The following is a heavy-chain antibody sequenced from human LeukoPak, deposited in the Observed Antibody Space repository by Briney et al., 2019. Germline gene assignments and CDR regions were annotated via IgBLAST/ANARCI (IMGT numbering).Heavy chain of an antibody. D-gene: IGHD3-9*01. CDR2: ISSSSYI. CDR3: ARGEYYDILTGYYPGPEYFQH. Sequence: PGRSLRLSCAASGFTFSSYSMNWVRQAPGKGLEWVSSISSSSYIYYADSVKGRFTISRDNAKNSLYLQMNSLRAEDTAVYYCARGEYYDILTGYYPGPEYFQHWGQGTLVTVSS. CDR1: GFTFSSYS. J-gene: IGHJ1*01. V-gene: IGHV3-21*01.